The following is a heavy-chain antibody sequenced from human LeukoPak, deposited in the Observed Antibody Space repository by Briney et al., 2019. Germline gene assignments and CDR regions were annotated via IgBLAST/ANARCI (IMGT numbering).Heavy chain of an antibody. D-gene: IGHD3-10*01. CDR2: INPSSGGT. V-gene: IGHV1-2*02. J-gene: IGHJ4*02. CDR1: GYTFTAYY. CDR3: ASPSNYGSGSQLNY. Sequence: GASVKVSCKASGYTFTAYYMHWVRQAPGQGLEWMGWINPSSGGTNYAQKFQGRVIMTRDTSISTAYMELSRLRSDDTAVYYCASPSNYGSGSQLNYWGQGTLVIVSS.